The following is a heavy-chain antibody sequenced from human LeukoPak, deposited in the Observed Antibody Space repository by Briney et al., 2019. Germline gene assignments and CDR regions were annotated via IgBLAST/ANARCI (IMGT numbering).Heavy chain of an antibody. CDR2: IYYSGST. CDR3: ARGKFRGGRTPIDY. CDR1: GGSISSYY. Sequence: SETLSLTCTVSGGSISSYYWSWIRQPPGKGLEWIGYIYYSGSTNYNPSLKSRVTISVDTSKNQFSLKLSSVTAADTAVYYCARGKFRGGRTPIDYWGQGTLVTVSS. V-gene: IGHV4-59*01. J-gene: IGHJ4*02. D-gene: IGHD1-14*01.